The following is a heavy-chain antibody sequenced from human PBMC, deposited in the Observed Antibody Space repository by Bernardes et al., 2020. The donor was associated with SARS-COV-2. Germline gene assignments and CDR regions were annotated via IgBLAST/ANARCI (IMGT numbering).Heavy chain of an antibody. V-gene: IGHV3-23*01. CDR3: AKGREVLRFLEWLFPFDP. Sequence: GGSLRLSCAASGFTFSSYAMSWVRKAPGKGLEWVSAISGSGGSTYYADSVKGRFTISRDNSKNTLYLQMNSLRAEDTAVYYCAKGREVLRFLEWLFPFDPWGQGTLVTVSS. D-gene: IGHD3-3*01. CDR1: GFTFSSYA. J-gene: IGHJ5*02. CDR2: ISGSGGST.